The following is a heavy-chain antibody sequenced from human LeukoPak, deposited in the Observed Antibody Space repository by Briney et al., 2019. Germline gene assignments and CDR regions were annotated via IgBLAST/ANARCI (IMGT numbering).Heavy chain of an antibody. CDR3: ATDSMTTVNYYMDV. D-gene: IGHD4-11*01. Sequence: ASVKVSCKASGYTFTGYYMHWVRQAPGQGLEWMGWINPNSGGTNYAQKFQGRVTMTRDTSISTAYMELSSLRSEDTAVYYCATDSMTTVNYYMDVWGKGTTVTVSS. CDR1: GYTFTGYY. CDR2: INPNSGGT. J-gene: IGHJ6*03. V-gene: IGHV1-2*02.